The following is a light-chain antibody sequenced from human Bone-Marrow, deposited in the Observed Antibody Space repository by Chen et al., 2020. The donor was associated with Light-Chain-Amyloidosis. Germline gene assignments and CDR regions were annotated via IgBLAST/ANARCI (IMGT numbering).Light chain of an antibody. CDR2: DVS. Sequence: QSALTQPASVSGSPGQSITISCTGASGDVGSYKLVSWYQQHPGTAPTLMIYDVSKRPSGVSIRFSGSKSGNTASLTISGLQAEDEADYYCCSYGGSRTTYVFGSGTKVIVL. V-gene: IGLV2-23*02. CDR1: SGDVGSYKL. J-gene: IGLJ1*01. CDR3: CSYGGSRTTYV.